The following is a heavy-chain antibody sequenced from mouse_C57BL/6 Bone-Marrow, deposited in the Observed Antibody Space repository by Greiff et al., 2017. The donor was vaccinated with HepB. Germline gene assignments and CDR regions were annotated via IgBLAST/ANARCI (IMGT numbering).Heavy chain of an antibody. D-gene: IGHD2-5*01. Sequence: EVMLVESGGGLVQPGESLKLSCESTEYEFPSHDMSWVRKTPEKRLELVAAINSDGGSTYYPDTMERRFIISRNNTKKTLYLQMSRLRSEDTALYYGARHDSNYVVDYWGQGTSVTVSS. J-gene: IGHJ4*01. V-gene: IGHV5-2*01. CDR1: EYEFPSHD. CDR3: ARHDSNYVVDY. CDR2: INSDGGST.